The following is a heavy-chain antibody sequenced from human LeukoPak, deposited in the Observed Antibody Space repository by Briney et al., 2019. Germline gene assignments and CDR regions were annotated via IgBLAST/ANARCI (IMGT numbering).Heavy chain of an antibody. Sequence: GASVKVSFKGFGYSFTRYAMHWVRQAPGQRHEWMGWINAGNGNTKYSQKFQGRVPITRDTSASTVYMELSSLRSEDTAVYYCARGEIVITFGSSRPGDAFNIWGQGTMVTVSS. CDR3: ARGEIVITFGSSRPGDAFNI. D-gene: IGHD3-16*01. J-gene: IGHJ3*02. V-gene: IGHV1-3*01. CDR1: GYSFTRYA. CDR2: INAGNGNT.